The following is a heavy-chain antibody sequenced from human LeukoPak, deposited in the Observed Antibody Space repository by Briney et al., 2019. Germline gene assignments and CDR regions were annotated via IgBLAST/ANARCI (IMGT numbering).Heavy chain of an antibody. D-gene: IGHD6-19*01. CDR1: GGTFSSDA. J-gene: IGHJ5*02. CDR2: IIPFLGIV. CDR3: ARDTAVAPRTNWFDP. V-gene: IGHV1-69*04. Sequence: GASVKVSCKVSGGTFSSDAISRVRQAPGQGLEWMGRIIPFLGIVDYAQKFQGRVTISADKSTSTAYMEMSSLRSEDTAAYYCARDTAVAPRTNWFDPWGQGTLVTVSS.